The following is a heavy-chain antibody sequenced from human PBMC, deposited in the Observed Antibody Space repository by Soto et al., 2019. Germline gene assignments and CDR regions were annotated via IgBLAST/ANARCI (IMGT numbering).Heavy chain of an antibody. CDR1: GYTFTSYA. D-gene: IGHD5-18*01. Sequence: GASVKVSCKAFGYTFTSYAMHCLRQAPGQRLEWMGWINAGNGNTKYSQKFQGRVTITRDTSASTAYMELSSLRSEDTAVYYCARGVRGYSYPFDYWGQGTLVTVSS. J-gene: IGHJ4*02. V-gene: IGHV1-3*01. CDR2: INAGNGNT. CDR3: ARGVRGYSYPFDY.